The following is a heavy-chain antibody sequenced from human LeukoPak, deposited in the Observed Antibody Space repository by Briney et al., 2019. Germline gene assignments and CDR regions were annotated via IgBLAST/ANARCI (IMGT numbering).Heavy chain of an antibody. V-gene: IGHV3-30*02. CDR3: AKDPQRPSSGSDY. Sequence: GGSLRLSCAASGFTFSSYGMHWVRQAPGKGLEWVAFIRYDGSNKYYADSVKGRFTISRDNSKNTLYLQMNSLRAEDTAVYYCAKDPQRPSSGSDYWGQGTLVTVSS. J-gene: IGHJ4*02. D-gene: IGHD3-22*01. CDR1: GFTFSSYG. CDR2: IRYDGSNK.